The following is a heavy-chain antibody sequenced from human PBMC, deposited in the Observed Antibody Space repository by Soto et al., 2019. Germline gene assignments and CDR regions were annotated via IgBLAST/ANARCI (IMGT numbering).Heavy chain of an antibody. Sequence: PSETLSLTCDVSGDTISTGGYTWAWIRQPPGKALEWIGHTYHSGSTHYNPSLKPRVTISVDTSKNQFSLRLSSVTAADTAVYYCARVYGGSYSDSWGQGTLVTVSS. CDR2: TYHSGST. D-gene: IGHD1-26*01. CDR3: ARVYGGSYSDS. CDR1: GDTISTGGYT. J-gene: IGHJ4*02. V-gene: IGHV4-30-2*01.